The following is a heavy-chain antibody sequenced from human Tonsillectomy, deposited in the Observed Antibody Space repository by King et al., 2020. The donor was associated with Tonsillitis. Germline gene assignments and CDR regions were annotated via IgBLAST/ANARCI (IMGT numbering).Heavy chain of an antibody. CDR3: AKTRAVAGNEGWDY. CDR1: GFTFDDHA. CDR2: IGWNRGDI. D-gene: IGHD6-19*01. J-gene: IGHJ4*02. Sequence: VQLVESGGGLVQPGRSLRLSCAASGFTFDDHAMHWVRQAPGKGLEWVSGIGWNRGDIGYADSVKGRFTISRDNAKNSLYLQMNSLRAEDTALYYCAKTRAVAGNEGWDYGGQGILVTVSS. V-gene: IGHV3-9*01.